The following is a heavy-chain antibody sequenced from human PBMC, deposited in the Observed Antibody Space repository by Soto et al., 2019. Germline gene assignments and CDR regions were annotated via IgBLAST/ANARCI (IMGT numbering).Heavy chain of an antibody. CDR3: ARGVPWFDY. CDR2: INTDGSTT. J-gene: IGHJ4*02. Sequence: EVQLVESGVGLLQPGGSLRLSCAASGFTFSNSWMHWVRQAPGKGLVWVSRINTDGSTTDYADSVKGRFTISRDNARNTLYLQMNSLRAEDTAVYYCARGVPWFDYWGQGTLVTVSS. CDR1: GFTFSNSW. V-gene: IGHV3-74*01.